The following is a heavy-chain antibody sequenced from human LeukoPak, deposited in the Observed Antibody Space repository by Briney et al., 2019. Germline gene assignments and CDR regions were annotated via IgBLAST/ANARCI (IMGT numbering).Heavy chain of an antibody. CDR1: GFTFSSYG. V-gene: IGHV3-33*01. CDR3: ARDELAVAKKGFLDS. CDR2: IWYDGSNK. J-gene: IGHJ4*02. D-gene: IGHD6-19*01. Sequence: GGSLRLSRAASGFTFSSYGMHWVRQAPGKGLEWVAVIWYDGSNKYYADSVKGRFTISRDNFKNTMYLQMNSLRAEDTAVYYCARDELAVAKKGFLDSWGQGTLVTVSS.